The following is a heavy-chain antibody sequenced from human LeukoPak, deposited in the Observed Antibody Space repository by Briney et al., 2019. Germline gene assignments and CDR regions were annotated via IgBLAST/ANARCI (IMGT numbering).Heavy chain of an antibody. CDR1: GYTFTNYI. CDR2: TSAYNGNT. J-gene: IGHJ5*02. CDR3: ARGGNYFRFDP. V-gene: IGHV1-18*01. D-gene: IGHD1-26*01. Sequence: ASVKVSCTASGYTFTNYIISWVRQAPGQGLEWMGWTSAYNGNTNYAQKLQGRVTMTTDTSTATAYMELRSLRSDDTAVYYCARGGNYFRFDPWGQGTLVTVSS.